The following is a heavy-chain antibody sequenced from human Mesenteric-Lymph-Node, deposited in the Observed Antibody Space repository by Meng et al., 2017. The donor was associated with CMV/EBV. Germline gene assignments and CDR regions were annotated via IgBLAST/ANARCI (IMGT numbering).Heavy chain of an antibody. CDR3: ARDHIAAAGTGWLDP. Sequence: GSVSSGSYYWSWIRQPPGKGLEWIGYIYYSGSTNYTPSLKSRVTISVDTSKNQFSLKLSSVTAADTAVYYCARDHIAAAGTGWLDPWGQGTLVTVSS. V-gene: IGHV4-61*01. J-gene: IGHJ5*02. D-gene: IGHD6-13*01. CDR2: IYYSGST. CDR1: GSVSSGSYY.